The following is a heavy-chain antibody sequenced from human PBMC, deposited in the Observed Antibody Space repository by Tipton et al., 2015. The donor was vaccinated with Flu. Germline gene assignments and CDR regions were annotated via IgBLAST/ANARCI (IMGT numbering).Heavy chain of an antibody. V-gene: IGHV4-59*01. CDR2: IYYSGST. J-gene: IGHJ3*02. D-gene: IGHD1-26*01. CDR1: GGSISSYY. Sequence: TLSLTCTVSGGSISSYYWSWIRQPPGKGLEWIGYIYYSGSTNYNPSLKSRVTISVDTSKNQFSLKLSSVTAADTAVYYCAREKVGATSAFAIWGQGTMVSVS. CDR3: AREKVGATSAFAI.